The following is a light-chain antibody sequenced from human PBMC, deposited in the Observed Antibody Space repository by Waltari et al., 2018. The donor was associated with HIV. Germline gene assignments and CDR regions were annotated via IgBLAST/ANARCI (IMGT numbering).Light chain of an antibody. V-gene: IGLV1-40*01. Sequence: QSVLTQPPSVSGAPGQRVTISCTGSSSHIRAGYDVHWYQQLPETAPKLLIYGNSNRPSGVPDRFSGSKSGTSASLAITGLQAEDEADYYCQSYDSSLSGYVFGTGTKVTVL. CDR2: GNS. CDR1: SSHIRAGYD. J-gene: IGLJ1*01. CDR3: QSYDSSLSGYV.